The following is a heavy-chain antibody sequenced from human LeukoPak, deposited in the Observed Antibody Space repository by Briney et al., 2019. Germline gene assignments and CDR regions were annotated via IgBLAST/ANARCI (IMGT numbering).Heavy chain of an antibody. CDR1: GGSISSYY. J-gene: IGHJ4*02. CDR2: IYYSGST. Sequence: PSETLSLTCTVSGGSISSYYWSWIRQPPGKGLEWIGYIYYSGSTNYNPSLKSRVTISVDTSKNQFSLKLSSVTAADTAVYYCARNPRTRARSHFDYWGQRTLVTVSS. CDR3: ARNPRTRARSHFDY. V-gene: IGHV4-59*01.